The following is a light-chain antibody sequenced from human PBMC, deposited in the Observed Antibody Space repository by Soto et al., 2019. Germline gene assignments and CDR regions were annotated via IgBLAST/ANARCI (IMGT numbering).Light chain of an antibody. CDR3: LQYNSYPVT. Sequence: IQMTQSPSTLSASVGDRVTITCRASQSISYWLAWYQQKPGKVPEVLIYKASSLGSGVPPRFSGSGSGTEFTLTISSLQPDDFATYYCLQYNSYPVTFGGGTTVEIK. CDR2: KAS. V-gene: IGKV1-5*03. CDR1: QSISYW. J-gene: IGKJ4*01.